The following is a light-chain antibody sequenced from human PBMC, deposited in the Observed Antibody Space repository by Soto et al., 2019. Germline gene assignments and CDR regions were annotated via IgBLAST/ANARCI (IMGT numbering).Light chain of an antibody. Sequence: QSVLTQPIAVSGAPWQRVTISCTGSSSNIGAGYDVHWYQRLPGTSTKVLIYNNNNRHSGVPDRFSGSKTGTSASLDITRLQAEHETHYHHQSYDRSQSGSYIFGSGTKLTVL. J-gene: IGLJ1*01. CDR3: QSYDRSQSGSYI. CDR1: SSNIGAGYD. V-gene: IGLV1-40*01. CDR2: NNN.